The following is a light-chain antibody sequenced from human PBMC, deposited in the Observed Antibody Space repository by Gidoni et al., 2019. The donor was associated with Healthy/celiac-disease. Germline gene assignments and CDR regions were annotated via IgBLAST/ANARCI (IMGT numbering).Light chain of an antibody. V-gene: IGLV2-14*01. CDR1: SSDVGGYNY. CDR2: EVS. CDR3: SSYTSSSTLV. Sequence: QPASVSGSPGQSITISCTGTSSDVGGYNYVSWYQQHPGKAPKLMIYEVSNRPSGVSNRFSGSKSGNTASLTISGLQAEDEADYYCSSYTSSSTLVFGGGTKLTVL. J-gene: IGLJ2*01.